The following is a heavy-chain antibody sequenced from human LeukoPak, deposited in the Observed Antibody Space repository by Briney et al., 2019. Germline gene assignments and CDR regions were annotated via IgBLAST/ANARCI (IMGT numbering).Heavy chain of an antibody. CDR3: ARQDCSSTSCYFYY. CDR2: INHSGST. Sequence: SETLSLTCAVYGGSFSGYYWSWIRQPPGKGLEWIGEINHSGSTNYNPSLKSRVTISVDTSKNQFSLKLSSVTAADTAVYYCARQDCSSTSCYFYYWGQGTLVTVSS. J-gene: IGHJ4*02. V-gene: IGHV4-34*01. D-gene: IGHD2-2*01. CDR1: GGSFSGYY.